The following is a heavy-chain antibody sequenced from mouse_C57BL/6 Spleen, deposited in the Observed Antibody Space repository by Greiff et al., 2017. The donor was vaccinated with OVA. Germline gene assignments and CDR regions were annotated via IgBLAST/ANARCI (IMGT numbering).Heavy chain of an antibody. V-gene: IGHV14-3*01. D-gene: IGHD1-1*01. CDR2: IDPANGNT. J-gene: IGHJ2*01. Sequence: EVQLQQSVAELVRPGASVKLSCKASGFTIKNTYMHWVKQRPEQGLEWIGRIDPANGNTKYAPKFQGKATITADTSSNTAYLQLSSLTSEDTAIYYWARGVYYYSRSSFDYWGQGTTLTVSS. CDR3: ARGVYYYSRSSFDY. CDR1: GFTIKNTY.